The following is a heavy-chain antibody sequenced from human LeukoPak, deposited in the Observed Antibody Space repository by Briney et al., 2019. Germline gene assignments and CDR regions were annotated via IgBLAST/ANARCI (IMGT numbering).Heavy chain of an antibody. J-gene: IGHJ2*01. CDR1: GGSISSYY. V-gene: IGHV4-59*01. Sequence: SETLSLTCTVSGGSISSYYWSWIRQPPGKGLEWIGYIYYSGSTNYNPSLKSRVTISVDTSKNQFSLKLSSVTAADTAVYYCARGVRGVIIASRYFDLWGRGTLVTVSS. CDR2: IYYSGST. D-gene: IGHD3-10*02. CDR3: ARGVRGVIIASRYFDL.